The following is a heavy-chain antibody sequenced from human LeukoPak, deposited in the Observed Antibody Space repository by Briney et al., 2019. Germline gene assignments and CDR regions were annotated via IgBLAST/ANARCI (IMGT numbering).Heavy chain of an antibody. Sequence: GASVKVSCKASGYTFTSYGISWVRQAPGQGLEWMGWISAYNGNTNYAQKPQGRVTMTTDTSTSTAYMELRSLRSDDTAVYYCARDSLEPGIAAGTQSWGQGTLVTVSS. V-gene: IGHV1-18*01. J-gene: IGHJ4*02. CDR1: GYTFTSYG. D-gene: IGHD6-13*01. CDR2: ISAYNGNT. CDR3: ARDSLEPGIAAGTQS.